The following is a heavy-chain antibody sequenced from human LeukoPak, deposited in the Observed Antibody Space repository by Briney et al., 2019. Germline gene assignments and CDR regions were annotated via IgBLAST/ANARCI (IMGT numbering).Heavy chain of an antibody. CDR3: ARGEGHNWNANVLSY. CDR2: LYSGGNL. D-gene: IGHD1-20*01. CDR1: GFAVNTHY. V-gene: IGHV3-53*01. J-gene: IGHJ4*02. Sequence: GGSLRLSCAGAGFAVNTHYMSWVRQAPGKGLEWVSTLYSGGNLYYADSVQGRFTISRDDSQNTLYLQMNSLRTEDTAVYYCARGEGHNWNANVLSYWGQGTLVTVSS.